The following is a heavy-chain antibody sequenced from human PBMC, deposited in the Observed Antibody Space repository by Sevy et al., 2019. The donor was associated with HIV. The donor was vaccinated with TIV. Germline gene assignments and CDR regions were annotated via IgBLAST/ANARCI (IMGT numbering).Heavy chain of an antibody. CDR3: ARDLEFYDYGDYGPAFNPDY. V-gene: IGHV3-33*01. CDR2: IWFDGSNE. J-gene: IGHJ4*02. CDR1: GFTFSTYG. Sequence: GGSLRLSCAASGFTFSTYGMHWVRQAPGKGLEWLAVIWFDGSNEYYADSVKGRLTISGEIAKNTLHLQMNSLRAEETAVYYCARDLEFYDYGDYGPAFNPDYWGRGTLVTVSS. D-gene: IGHD4-17*01.